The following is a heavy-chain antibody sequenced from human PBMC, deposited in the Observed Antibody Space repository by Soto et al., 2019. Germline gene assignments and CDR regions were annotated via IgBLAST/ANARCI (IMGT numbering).Heavy chain of an antibody. CDR3: AVPGIAAAGTGYYYGMDV. D-gene: IGHD6-13*01. CDR2: IYPGDSDT. V-gene: IGHV5-51*01. J-gene: IGHJ6*02. CDR1: GYSFTSYW. Sequence: PGESLKISCKGSGYSFTSYWIGWVRQMPGKGLEWMGIIYPGDSDTRYSPSFQGQVTISADKSISTAYLQWSSLKASDTAMYYCAVPGIAAAGTGYYYGMDVWGQGTTVTVSS.